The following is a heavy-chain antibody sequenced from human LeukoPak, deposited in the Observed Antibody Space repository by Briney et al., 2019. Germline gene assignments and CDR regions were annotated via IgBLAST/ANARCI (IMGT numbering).Heavy chain of an antibody. CDR3: ARGGGGYSSPDYYYYYGMDV. CDR1: GFTFSDYY. V-gene: IGHV4-34*01. Sequence: GSLRLSCAASGFTFSDYYMSWIRQPPGKGLEWIGEINHRGSTNYNPSLKSRVTISVDTSKNQFSLKLSSVTAADTAVYYCARGGGGYSSPDYYYYYGMDVWGQGTTVTVSS. CDR2: INHRGST. D-gene: IGHD5-18*01. J-gene: IGHJ6*02.